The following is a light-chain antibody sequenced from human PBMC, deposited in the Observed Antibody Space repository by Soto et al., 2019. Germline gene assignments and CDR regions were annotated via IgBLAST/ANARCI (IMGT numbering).Light chain of an antibody. V-gene: IGKV3-20*01. CDR2: GAS. CDR1: QSVSSS. Sequence: LTQSPSTLSLSPGETATLSCRASQSVSSSVAWYQQKPGQAPRLLIYGASSRDTGIPDRFSGSGSGTEFTLTISSLEPDDFATYFCQQYSDSPRTFGQGTKVDIK. CDR3: QQYSDSPRT. J-gene: IGKJ1*01.